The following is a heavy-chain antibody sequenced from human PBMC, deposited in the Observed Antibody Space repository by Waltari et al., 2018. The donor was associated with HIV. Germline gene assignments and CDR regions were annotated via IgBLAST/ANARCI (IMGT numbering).Heavy chain of an antibody. CDR2: INHSGSV. CDR1: GGSFSGYY. J-gene: IGHJ4*02. D-gene: IGHD3-22*01. CDR3: ARGHDGYYDTSGWTDYFDY. V-gene: IGHV4-34*01. Sequence: QVQLQQWGAGLLKPSETLSLTCAVYGGSFSGYYWSWIRQPPGKGLEWIGEINHSGSVKYNPSLMSRITISMDTSKNQFSLKLRSVTAADTAVYYCARGHDGYYDTSGWTDYFDYWGQGTLVTVSS.